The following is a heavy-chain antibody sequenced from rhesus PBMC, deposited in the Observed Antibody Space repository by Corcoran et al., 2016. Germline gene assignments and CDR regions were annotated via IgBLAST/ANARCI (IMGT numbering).Heavy chain of an antibody. V-gene: IGHV1-111*02. CDR1: GYTFTDYY. CDR2: VDTEDSEA. J-gene: IGHJ4*01. Sequence: EVQLVQSGAEVKKPGASVKISCKASGYTFTDYYMNWVRQAPGKGLDGMGRVDTEDSEAIHEQKFQDRVTITADTSTATAYMELSSLRSEDTAVYYCATGGYWGQGVLVTVSS. CDR3: ATGGY.